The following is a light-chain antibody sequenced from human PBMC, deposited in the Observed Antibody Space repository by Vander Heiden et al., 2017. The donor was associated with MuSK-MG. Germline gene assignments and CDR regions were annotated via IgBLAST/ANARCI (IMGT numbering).Light chain of an antibody. Sequence: SYEVTQPPSVSVSPGQTATITCSGDKLVDNYASWYQQKPGQSPVLVIYQDVKRPSGIPERFSGSSSGNTATLTISGTQSMDEADYFCQTWDSTAVVLGGGTHLTVL. V-gene: IGLV3-1*01. CDR1: KLVDNY. J-gene: IGLJ7*01. CDR2: QDV. CDR3: QTWDSTAVV.